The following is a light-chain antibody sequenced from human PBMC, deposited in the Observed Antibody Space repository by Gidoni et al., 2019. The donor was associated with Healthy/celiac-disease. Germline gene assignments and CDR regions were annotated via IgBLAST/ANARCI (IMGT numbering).Light chain of an antibody. CDR1: PSISSW. CDR2: KAS. V-gene: IGKV1-5*03. CDR3: QQYNSYPGS. Sequence: DIQMTQSPSTLSASVGDRVTITCRASPSISSWLAWYQQKPGKAPKLLIYKASSLESGVPSRFSGSGSGTEFTLALSSLQPDDFATYYCQQYNSYPGSFGPGTKVDIK. J-gene: IGKJ3*01.